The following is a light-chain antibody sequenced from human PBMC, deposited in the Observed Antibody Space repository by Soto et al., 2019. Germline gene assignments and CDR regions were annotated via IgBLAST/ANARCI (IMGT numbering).Light chain of an antibody. CDR1: SSDVGGYNY. V-gene: IGLV2-14*01. J-gene: IGLJ1*01. CDR3: NSYTSTSSYV. CDR2: DVS. Sequence: QSALTQPASVSGSPGQSITISCTGTSSDVGGYNYVCWYQQHPGKAPKLVISDVSHRPSGVSDRFSGSKSGNTASLSISGLQAEDEADYYCNSYTSTSSYVFGTGTKVTVL.